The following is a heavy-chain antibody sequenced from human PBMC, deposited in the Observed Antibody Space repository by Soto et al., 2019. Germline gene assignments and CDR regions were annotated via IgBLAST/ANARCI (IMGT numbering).Heavy chain of an antibody. J-gene: IGHJ6*02. D-gene: IGHD4-17*01. V-gene: IGHV4-34*01. CDR2: INHSGST. CDR1: GGSFSGYY. Sequence: SETLSLTCAVYGGSFSGYYWSWIRQPPGKGLEWIGEINHSGSTNYNPSLKSRVTISVDTSKNQFSLKMSSVTAAETAVYYCARGTTVTFSYYYYYGMDVWGQGTKVTVSS. CDR3: ARGTTVTFSYYYYYGMDV.